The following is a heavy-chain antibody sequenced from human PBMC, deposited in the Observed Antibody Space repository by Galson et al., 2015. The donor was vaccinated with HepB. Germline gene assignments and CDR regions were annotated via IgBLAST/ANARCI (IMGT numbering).Heavy chain of an antibody. V-gene: IGHV3-23*01. CDR1: GFTFSSYA. Sequence: SLRLSCAASGFTFSSYAMSWVRQAPGKGLEWVSAISGSGGSTYYVDSVKGRFTISRDNSKNTLYLQMNSLRAEDTAVYYCAKLLAYCGGDCKRAFDIWGQGTMVTASS. CDR3: AKLLAYCGGDCKRAFDI. D-gene: IGHD2-21*01. CDR2: ISGSGGST. J-gene: IGHJ3*02.